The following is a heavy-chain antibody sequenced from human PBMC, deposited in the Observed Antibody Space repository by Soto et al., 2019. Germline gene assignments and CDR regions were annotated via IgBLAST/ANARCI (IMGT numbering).Heavy chain of an antibody. V-gene: IGHV3-66*01. J-gene: IGHJ6*03. CDR3: ARNEGTTAAAGTLYYYYYYMDV. CDR1: GFTVSSNY. Sequence: GGSLRLSCAASGFTVSSNYMSWVRQAPGKGLEWVSVIYSGGSTYYADSVKGRFTISRDNSKNTLYLQMNSLRAEDTAVYYCARNEGTTAAAGTLYYYYYYMDVWGKGTTVTVSS. CDR2: IYSGGST. D-gene: IGHD6-13*01.